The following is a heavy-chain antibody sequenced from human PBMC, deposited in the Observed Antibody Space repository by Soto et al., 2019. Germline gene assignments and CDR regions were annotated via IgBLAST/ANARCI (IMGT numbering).Heavy chain of an antibody. CDR2: MNPNSGNT. J-gene: IGHJ4*01. CDR1: GGTFSSYG. Sequence: ASVKVSRKASGGTFSSYGINWVRQATGQGLEWMGWMNPNSGNTGYVQKFQGRVTMTGYNSTSTAYMELSSLRSEDTAVYYCARVNWASSGWPCFADWGQGTLVTVSS. CDR3: ARVNWASSGWPCFAD. V-gene: IGHV1-8*02. D-gene: IGHD6-19*01.